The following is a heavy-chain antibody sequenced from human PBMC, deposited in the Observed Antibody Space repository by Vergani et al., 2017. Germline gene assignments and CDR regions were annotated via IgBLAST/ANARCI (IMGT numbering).Heavy chain of an antibody. CDR3: ARDRXYYGSGSRRDYYYYGMDV. J-gene: IGHJ6*02. CDR2: IYYSGST. D-gene: IGHD3-10*01. CDR1: GGSISSGGYY. Sequence: QVQLQESGPGLVKPSQTLSLTCTVSGGSISSGGYYWSWIRQHPGKGLEWIGYIYYSGSTYYNPSLKSRVTISVDTSKNPFSLKLSSVTAADTAVYYCARDRXYYGSGSRRDYYYYGMDVWGQGTTVTVSS. V-gene: IGHV4-31*03.